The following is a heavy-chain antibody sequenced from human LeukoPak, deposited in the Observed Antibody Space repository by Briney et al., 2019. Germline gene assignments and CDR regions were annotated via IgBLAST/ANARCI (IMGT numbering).Heavy chain of an antibody. Sequence: PGGSLRLSCAASGLTVTSNYMTWVRQAPGKGLEWLSVIYPDGRTFYGDSVKGRFTISRDDSKNTVFLQMNSLRVEDTAVYYCARGDGHNYGWFDYWGQGTLVTVSS. CDR1: GLTVTSNY. CDR2: IYPDGRT. CDR3: ARGDGHNYGWFDY. V-gene: IGHV3-66*02. J-gene: IGHJ4*02. D-gene: IGHD5-24*01.